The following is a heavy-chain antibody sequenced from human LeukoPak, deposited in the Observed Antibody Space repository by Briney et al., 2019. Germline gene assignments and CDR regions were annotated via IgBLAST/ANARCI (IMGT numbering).Heavy chain of an antibody. Sequence: SETLSLTCAVYGGSFSGYYWSWIRQPPGKGLEWIGEIYHSGSTNYNPSLKSRVTISVDKSKNQFSLKLSSVTAADTAVYYCARRYSSGWYTRRANWFDPWGQGTLVTVSS. CDR1: GGSFSGYY. D-gene: IGHD6-19*01. V-gene: IGHV4-34*01. CDR3: ARRYSSGWYTRRANWFDP. CDR2: IYHSGST. J-gene: IGHJ5*02.